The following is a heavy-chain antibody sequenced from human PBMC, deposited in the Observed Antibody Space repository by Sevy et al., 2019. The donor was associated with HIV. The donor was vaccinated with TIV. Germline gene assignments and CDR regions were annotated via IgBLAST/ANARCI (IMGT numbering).Heavy chain of an antibody. D-gene: IGHD3-22*01. CDR1: GFSFSKYG. Sequence: GGSLRLSCAASGFSFSKYGMHWVRQAPGKGLEWVALIWYDGSSEYYADSVKGGFTISRDNSNKTLYLQVNSLRAEDTAVYYCVRGADYYDRGGANCDSWGQGTLVTVSS. J-gene: IGHJ4*02. CDR3: VRGADYYDRGGANCDS. V-gene: IGHV3-33*01. CDR2: IWYDGSSE.